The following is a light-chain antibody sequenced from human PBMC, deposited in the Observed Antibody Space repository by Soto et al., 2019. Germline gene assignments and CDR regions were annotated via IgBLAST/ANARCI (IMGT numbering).Light chain of an antibody. J-gene: IGKJ4*01. CDR2: EAS. CDR3: QQRSNR. Sequence: EIVLTQSPATLSLSPGDRAVLSCRASQSVSRSLTWYQHKPGQAPRLLVYEASTSATGIPRRFSGSGSGTDFTLTIRSLEHEDFAVYYCQQRSNRFGGGTKVEIK. V-gene: IGKV3-11*01. CDR1: QSVSRS.